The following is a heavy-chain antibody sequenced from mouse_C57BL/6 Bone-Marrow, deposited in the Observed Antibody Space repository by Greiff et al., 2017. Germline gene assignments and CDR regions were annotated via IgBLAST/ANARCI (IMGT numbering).Heavy chain of an antibody. Sequence: QVQLQQPGAELVMPGASVKLSCKASGYTFTSYWMHWVKQRPGQGLEWIGEIDPSDSYTNYNQKFQGKSTLTVDKSSSTAYMQLSSLTSEDSAVYYCARESYYYGSSYYAMDYWGQGTSVTVSS. V-gene: IGHV1-69*01. D-gene: IGHD1-1*01. CDR3: ARESYYYGSSYYAMDY. CDR1: GYTFTSYW. J-gene: IGHJ4*01. CDR2: IDPSDSYT.